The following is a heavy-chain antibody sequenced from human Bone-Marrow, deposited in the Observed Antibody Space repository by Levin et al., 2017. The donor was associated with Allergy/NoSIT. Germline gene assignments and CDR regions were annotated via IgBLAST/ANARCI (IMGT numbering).Heavy chain of an antibody. Sequence: SETLSLTCTVSAGSINNDYWSYWSWIRQPPGKGLEWIGCIYYSGSTNYNASLKSRITISLDTSKNQFSLKLSSVTAADTAVYYCARAVGYCSTTSCYAERWAFDSWGQGTMVTVSS. J-gene: IGHJ3*02. D-gene: IGHD2-2*01. CDR1: AGSINNDY. V-gene: IGHV4-59*01. CDR3: ARAVGYCSTTSCYAERWAFDS. CDR2: IYYSGST.